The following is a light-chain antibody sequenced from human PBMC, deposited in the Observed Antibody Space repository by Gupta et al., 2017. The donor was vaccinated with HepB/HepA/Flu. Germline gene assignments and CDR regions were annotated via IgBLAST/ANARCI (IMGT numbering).Light chain of an antibody. CDR1: QDISSW. CDR3: QQTNSFSFT. CDR2: SAS. J-gene: IGKJ4*01. Sequence: DIQMTQSPSSVSASVGERVTITCRASQDISSWLSWYQQKPGKAPKLLIYSASSLQRGVPSRFIGSGSGTDFTLTISNLQPGDSATYYCQQTNSFSFTFGGGTKVEIK. V-gene: IGKV1D-12*01.